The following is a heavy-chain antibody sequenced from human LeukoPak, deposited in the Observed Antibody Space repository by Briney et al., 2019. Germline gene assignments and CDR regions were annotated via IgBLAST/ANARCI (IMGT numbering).Heavy chain of an antibody. CDR2: IYYSGST. V-gene: IGHV4-61*01. CDR1: GGSVSSGSYY. J-gene: IGHJ4*02. Sequence: PSETLSLTYTVSGGSVSSGSYYWSWIRQPPGKGLEWIGYIYYSGSTNYNPSLKSRVTISVDTSKNQFSLKLSSVTAADTAVYYCAREVGIAARPFDYWGQGTLVTVSS. D-gene: IGHD6-6*01. CDR3: AREVGIAARPFDY.